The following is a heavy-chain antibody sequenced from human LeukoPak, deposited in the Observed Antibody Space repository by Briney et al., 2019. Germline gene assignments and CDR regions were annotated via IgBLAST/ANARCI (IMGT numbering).Heavy chain of an antibody. J-gene: IGHJ3*02. CDR2: ISYDGTRK. D-gene: IGHD5-12*01. V-gene: IGHV3-30*03. CDR3: AREFSGYAFDI. CDR1: GFTFSSYG. Sequence: GRSLRLSCAASGFTFSSYGMHWVRQAPGKGLEWVAVISYDGTRKYYADSVQGRFTISRDNSKNTLYLQMNSLRAEDMAVYYCAREFSGYAFDIWGQGTMVTVSS.